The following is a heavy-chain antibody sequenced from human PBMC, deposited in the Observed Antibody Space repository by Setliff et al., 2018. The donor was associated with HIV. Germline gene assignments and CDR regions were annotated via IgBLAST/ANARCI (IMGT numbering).Heavy chain of an antibody. Sequence: SETLSLTCTVSSGSISSSSYYWGWIRQPPGKGLEWIGSIYYSGSTYYNPSLMSRVTISVDTPKNQFTLKLRSVTAADTAVYYCARQCRDQYNSGVSTEYFQHWGLGTLVTVSS. V-gene: IGHV4-39*01. CDR1: SGSISSSSYY. CDR3: ARQCRDQYNSGVSTEYFQH. J-gene: IGHJ1*01. D-gene: IGHD3-22*01. CDR2: IYYSGST.